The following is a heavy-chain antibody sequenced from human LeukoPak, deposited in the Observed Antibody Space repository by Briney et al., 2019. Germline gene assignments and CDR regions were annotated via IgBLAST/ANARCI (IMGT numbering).Heavy chain of an antibody. D-gene: IGHD1-26*01. CDR2: INPSGGST. Sequence: ASVKVSCKASGYTFTSSYMHWVRQAPGQGLEWMGIINPSGGSTSYAQKFQGRVTMTRDMSTSTVYMELSSLRSEDTAVYYCARGSSRSWMMHAFDIWGQGAMVTVSS. J-gene: IGHJ3*02. CDR3: ARGSSRSWMMHAFDI. CDR1: GYTFTSSY. V-gene: IGHV1-46*01.